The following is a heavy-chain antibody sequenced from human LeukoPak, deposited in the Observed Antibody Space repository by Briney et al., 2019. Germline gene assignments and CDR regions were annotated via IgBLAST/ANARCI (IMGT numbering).Heavy chain of an antibody. J-gene: IGHJ6*02. CDR3: ARGWVVPAAMRGYYYYYGMDV. CDR2: INHSGST. CDR1: GGSISSSSYY. Sequence: TASETLSLTCTVSGGSISSSSYYWGWIRQPPGKGLEWIGEINHSGSTNYNPSLKSRVTISVDTSKNQFSLKLSSVTAADTAVYYCARGWVVPAAMRGYYYYYGMDVWGQGTTVTVSS. D-gene: IGHD2-2*01. V-gene: IGHV4-39*07.